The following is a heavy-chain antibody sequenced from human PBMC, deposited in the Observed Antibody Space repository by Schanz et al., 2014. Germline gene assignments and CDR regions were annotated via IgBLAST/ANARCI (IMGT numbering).Heavy chain of an antibody. CDR2: ISSTSRAT. J-gene: IGHJ4*02. CDR1: GFTFRSYS. V-gene: IGHV3-48*01. D-gene: IGHD5-18*01. Sequence: EVQLLESGGSLVQPGGSLRLSCAASGFTFRSYSMNWVRQAPGKGLEWISYISSTSRATYYADSVKGRFTISRDNSNNTLYLQMKSLRAEDTAVYYCAKYGGGYSYGFVEYWGQGILVNVSS. CDR3: AKYGGGYSYGFVEY.